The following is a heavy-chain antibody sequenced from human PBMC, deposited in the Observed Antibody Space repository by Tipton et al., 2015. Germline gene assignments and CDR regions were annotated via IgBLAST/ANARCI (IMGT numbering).Heavy chain of an antibody. CDR1: GGSVCNGNFY. CDR2: LYYCGNT. Sequence: TLSLTCTVSGGSVCNGNFYWTWIRQPPGKSLEWIGHLYYCGNTNYSPSLKSRVTISVDTPKNQFSLELNSVTAADTAVYYCARGGNNWFDPWGQGTLVTVSS. J-gene: IGHJ5*02. CDR3: ARGGNNWFDP. V-gene: IGHV4-61*01. D-gene: IGHD2-15*01.